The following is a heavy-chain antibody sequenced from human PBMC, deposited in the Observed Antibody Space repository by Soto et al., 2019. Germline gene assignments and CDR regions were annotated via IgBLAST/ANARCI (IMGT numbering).Heavy chain of an antibody. CDR2: IYYSGST. Sequence: SETLSLTCTVSGGSISSGGYYWSWIRQLPGRGLEWIGHIYYSGSTYYNPSLKSRATISLDTSKNQFSLKLFSVTAADTAVYYCARDGYFDSRGYFTDYGGQGTLVTVS. CDR1: GGSISSGGYY. D-gene: IGHD3-22*01. V-gene: IGHV4-31*03. J-gene: IGHJ4*02. CDR3: ARDGYFDSRGYFTDY.